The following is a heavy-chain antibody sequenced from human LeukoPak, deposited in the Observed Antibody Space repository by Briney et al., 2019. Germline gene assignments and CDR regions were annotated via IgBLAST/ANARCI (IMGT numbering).Heavy chain of an antibody. Sequence: SETLSLTCTVSGGSISSYYWSWIRQPPGKGLEWIGYIYYSGSTNYNPSLKSRVTISVDTSKNQFSLKLSSVTAADTAVYYCARFYAAMDPLYYFDYWGQGTLVTVSS. V-gene: IGHV4-59*01. J-gene: IGHJ4*02. CDR2: IYYSGST. CDR3: ARFYAAMDPLYYFDY. CDR1: GGSISSYY. D-gene: IGHD2/OR15-2a*01.